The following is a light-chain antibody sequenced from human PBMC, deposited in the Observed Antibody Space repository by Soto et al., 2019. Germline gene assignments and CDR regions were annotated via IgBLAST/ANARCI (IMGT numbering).Light chain of an antibody. CDR2: GAS. CDR3: QQYGSSPPT. J-gene: IGKJ1*01. Sequence: EIVLTXSPXTLSLSPGERATLSCRASQSVSSNYLAWYQRKPGQAPRLLIYGASSRAIDIPNRFSGSGSGTDFTLTITRLEPEDFAVYYCQQYGSSPPTFGQGTKVEI. CDR1: QSVSSNY. V-gene: IGKV3-20*01.